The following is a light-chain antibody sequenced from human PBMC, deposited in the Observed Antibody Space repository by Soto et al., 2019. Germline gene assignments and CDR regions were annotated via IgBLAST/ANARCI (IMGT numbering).Light chain of an antibody. Sequence: QSALTQPASVSGSPGQSITISCTGTSSDVGGYNFVSWYQQHPGKAPQLMIYDVSNRPSGVSNRFSGSKSGNTASLTISGLQAEDEADYYCCSYTSSSTLVVFGGGTKLTVL. V-gene: IGLV2-14*03. J-gene: IGLJ2*01. CDR1: SSDVGGYNF. CDR2: DVS. CDR3: CSYTSSSTLVV.